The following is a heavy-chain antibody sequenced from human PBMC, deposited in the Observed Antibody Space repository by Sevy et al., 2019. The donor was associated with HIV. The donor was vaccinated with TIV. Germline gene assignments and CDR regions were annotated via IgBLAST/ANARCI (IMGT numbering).Heavy chain of an antibody. Sequence: GGSLRLSCAASGFTLNSYAMHWVRQTPVRGLEWMAVISYVGKDTYYADSVNSGVTNSKDSSKNRLYLQMDSLRTEDTALYYCARAGVPSQHNVNPRLFFDYWGQGTVVTVSS. V-gene: IGHV3-30*04. J-gene: IGHJ4*02. CDR3: ARAGVPSQHNVNPRLFFDY. CDR2: ISYVGKDT. CDR1: GFTLNSYA.